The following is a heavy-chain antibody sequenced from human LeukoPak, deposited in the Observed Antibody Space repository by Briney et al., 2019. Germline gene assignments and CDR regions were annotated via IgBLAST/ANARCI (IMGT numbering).Heavy chain of an antibody. CDR2: IWYDGSNK. CDR1: GFTFSSYG. Sequence: GRSLRLSCAASGFTFSSYGMHWVRQAPGKGLEWVAVIWYDGSNKYYADSVKGRFTVSRDDSKNTLYLQMNTLRAEDTAVYYCVRDGGSGFDYLGLGTLVTVSS. CDR3: VRDGGSGFDY. V-gene: IGHV3-33*01. J-gene: IGHJ4*02. D-gene: IGHD3-16*01.